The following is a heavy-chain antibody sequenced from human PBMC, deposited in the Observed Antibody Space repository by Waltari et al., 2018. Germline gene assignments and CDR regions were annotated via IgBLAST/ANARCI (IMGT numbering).Heavy chain of an antibody. J-gene: IGHJ4*02. CDR1: GFSFSTYW. D-gene: IGHD1-26*01. V-gene: IGHV3-7*01. Sequence: EVQLVESGGGLVEPGGSLRLSCVASGFSFSTYWMSWVRHAPGKGLEWVADINQDGSKKYYMGSMKGRFTISRDNAKSSVYLEMNSLRGDDTAVYYCARDWEGERPNFDYWGQGILVTVSS. CDR2: INQDGSKK. CDR3: ARDWEGERPNFDY.